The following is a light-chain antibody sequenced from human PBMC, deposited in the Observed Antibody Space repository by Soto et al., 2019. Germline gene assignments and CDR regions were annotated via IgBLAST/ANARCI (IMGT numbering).Light chain of an antibody. CDR2: NNN. Sequence: QSVLTQPPSASGTPGQRVTISCSGSNSNIGSNPVHWYQQLPGTAPKLLIHNNNQRPSGVPDRFSGSKSGTSASLAISGLQCEDEAAYYCAAWDDSLNGVLFGGGTKLTVL. CDR3: AAWDDSLNGVL. CDR1: NSNIGSNP. V-gene: IGLV1-44*01. J-gene: IGLJ2*01.